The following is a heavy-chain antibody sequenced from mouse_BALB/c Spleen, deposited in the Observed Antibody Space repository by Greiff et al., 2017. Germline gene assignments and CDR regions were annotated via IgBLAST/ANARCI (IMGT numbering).Heavy chain of an antibody. J-gene: IGHJ2*01. CDR1: GYAFSSYW. Sequence: QVQLKQSGAELVRPGSSVKISCKASGYAFSSYWMNWVKQRPGQGLEWIGQIYPGDGDTNYNGKFKGKATLTADKSSSTAYMQLSSLTSEDSAVYYCAVHYGYGDSFDYWGQGTTLTVSS. CDR3: AVHYGYGDSFDY. D-gene: IGHD2-2*01. CDR2: IYPGDGDT. V-gene: IGHV1-80*01.